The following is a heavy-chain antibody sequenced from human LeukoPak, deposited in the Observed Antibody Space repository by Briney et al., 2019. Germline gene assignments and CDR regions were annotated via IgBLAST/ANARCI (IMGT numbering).Heavy chain of an antibody. CDR3: ARVVWDYYDSSDDAFDI. J-gene: IGHJ3*02. Sequence: GGSLRLSCAASGFTFSSYGMHWVRQAPGKGLEGVAFIRYDGSNKYYADSVKGRFTISRDNSKNTLYLQMNSLRAEDTAVYYCARVVWDYYDSSDDAFDIWGQGTMVTVSS. CDR2: IRYDGSNK. CDR1: GFTFSSYG. D-gene: IGHD3-22*01. V-gene: IGHV3-30*02.